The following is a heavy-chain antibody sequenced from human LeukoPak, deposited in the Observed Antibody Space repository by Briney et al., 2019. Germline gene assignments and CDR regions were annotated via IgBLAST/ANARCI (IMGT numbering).Heavy chain of an antibody. V-gene: IGHV1-18*01. D-gene: IGHD3-16*02. CDR2: ISAYNGKT. Sequence: ASVTVSFTASGYTFTSYGISWVRQAPGQGGEGMGWISAYNGKTNYAQKLQGRVTMTTDTSTSTAYMELRSLRSDDTAVYYCARGLLTFGGVIGGPQALEYFQHWGQGTLVTVSS. CDR3: ARGLLTFGGVIGGPQALEYFQH. CDR1: GYTFTSYG. J-gene: IGHJ1*01.